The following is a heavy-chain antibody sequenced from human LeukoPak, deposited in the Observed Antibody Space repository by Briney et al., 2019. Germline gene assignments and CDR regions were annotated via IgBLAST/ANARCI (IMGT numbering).Heavy chain of an antibody. CDR1: GYTFTAYY. CDR2: LTPSSGVT. J-gene: IGHJ4*02. Sequence: ASVKVSCKTSGYTFTAYYIHWVRQAPGQGLEWMGWLTPSSGVTNYAQEFQGRVTMTRDTSITTAYMELSSLRSDGTAVYFCAARSHPFDYWGQGTLVTVSS. V-gene: IGHV1-2*02. CDR3: AARSHPFDY.